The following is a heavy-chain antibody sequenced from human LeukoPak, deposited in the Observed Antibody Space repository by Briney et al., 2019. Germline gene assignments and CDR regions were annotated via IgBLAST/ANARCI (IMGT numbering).Heavy chain of an antibody. V-gene: IGHV3-43*02. Sequence: GGSLRLSCAASGFTFDDYAMHWVRQAPGKGLEWVSLIAADASYTYYADSVKGRFTISRDNNKNSLFLQMNSLKTEDTALYYCAKDMISAAGSLDYWGQGTLVAVSS. CDR3: AKDMISAAGSLDY. J-gene: IGHJ4*02. D-gene: IGHD6-13*01. CDR2: IAADASYT. CDR1: GFTFDDYA.